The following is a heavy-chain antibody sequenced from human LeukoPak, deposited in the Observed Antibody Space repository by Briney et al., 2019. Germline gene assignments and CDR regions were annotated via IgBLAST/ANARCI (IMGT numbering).Heavy chain of an antibody. CDR1: GYTFTSYA. J-gene: IGHJ4*02. CDR2: ISGSGGST. V-gene: IGHV3-23*01. Sequence: GGSPRLSCAAPGYTFTSYAMSWVPHAPGKRLERVSAISGSGGSTYYPDSVKGRFTISRDNSKNTLYLQMNSLRAEDTAVYYCAKDTPYYYDSSGYYSTGTHFDYWGQGTLVTVSS. D-gene: IGHD3-22*01. CDR3: AKDTPYYYDSSGYYSTGTHFDY.